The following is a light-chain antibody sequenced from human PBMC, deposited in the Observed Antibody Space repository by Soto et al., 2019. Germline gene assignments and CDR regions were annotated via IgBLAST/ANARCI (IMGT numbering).Light chain of an antibody. V-gene: IGKV3-20*01. CDR3: QQYGSSIT. Sequence: EIVLTQSPATLSLSPGERATLSCRASHTISSSYLAWYQQKPGQAPGILIYGASSRATGIPDRFSGSGSGTDFTLTINRLEPEDFAVYYCQQYGSSITFGQGTRLEIK. CDR2: GAS. J-gene: IGKJ5*01. CDR1: HTISSSY.